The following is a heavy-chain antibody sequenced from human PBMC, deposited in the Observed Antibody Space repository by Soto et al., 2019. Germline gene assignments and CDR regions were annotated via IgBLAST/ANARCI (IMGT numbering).Heavy chain of an antibody. D-gene: IGHD3-22*01. CDR2: ISGSGGST. J-gene: IGHJ4*02. CDR1: GFTFSSYA. CDR3: AKSGGHYDSSGYLFFDY. Sequence: GGSLRLSCAASGFTFSSYAMSWVRQAPGKGLEWVSAISGSGGSTYYADSVKGRFTISRDNSKNTLYLQMNSLRAEDTAVYYCAKSGGHYDSSGYLFFDYWGQGTLVTVSS. V-gene: IGHV3-23*01.